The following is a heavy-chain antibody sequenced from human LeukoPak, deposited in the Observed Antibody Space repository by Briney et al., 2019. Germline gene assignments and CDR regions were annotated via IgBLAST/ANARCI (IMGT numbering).Heavy chain of an antibody. V-gene: IGHV4-61*02. CDR1: GGSISSGSYC. D-gene: IGHD3-22*01. Sequence: PSQTLSLTCTVSGGSISSGSYCWSWIRQPAGKGLEWIGRIYTSGSTNYNPSLKSRVTISVDTSKNQFSLKLSSVTAADTAVYYCARDLPKTNYYDSSIWGQGTLVTVSS. CDR3: ARDLPKTNYYDSSI. J-gene: IGHJ4*02. CDR2: IYTSGST.